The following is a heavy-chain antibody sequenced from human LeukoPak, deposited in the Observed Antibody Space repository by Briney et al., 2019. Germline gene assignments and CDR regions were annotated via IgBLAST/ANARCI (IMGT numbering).Heavy chain of an antibody. CDR3: AKYPLAAVAGPGDY. Sequence: PGGSLRLSCAASGVTFSSYAMSWVRQAPGKGLEWVSAISGSGGSTYYADSVKGRFTISRDNSKNTLYLQMNSLRAEDTAVYYCAKYPLAAVAGPGDYWGQGTLVTVSS. J-gene: IGHJ4*02. V-gene: IGHV3-23*01. CDR2: ISGSGGST. CDR1: GVTFSSYA. D-gene: IGHD6-19*01.